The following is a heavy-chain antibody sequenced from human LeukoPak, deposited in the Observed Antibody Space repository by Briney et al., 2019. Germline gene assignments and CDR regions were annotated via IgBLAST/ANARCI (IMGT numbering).Heavy chain of an antibody. J-gene: IGHJ6*03. Sequence: PSETLSLTCAVYGGSFSGYYWSWIRQPPGKGLEWIGEINHSGSTNYNPSLKSRVTISVDTSKNQFSLKLSSVTAADTAVYYCARGHRAIFGVVHSYYMDVWGKGTTVTVSS. D-gene: IGHD3-3*01. CDR3: ARGHRAIFGVVHSYYMDV. V-gene: IGHV4-34*01. CDR2: INHSGST. CDR1: GGSFSGYY.